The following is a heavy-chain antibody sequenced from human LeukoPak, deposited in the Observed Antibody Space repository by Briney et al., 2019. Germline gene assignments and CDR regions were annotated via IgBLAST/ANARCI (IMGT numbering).Heavy chain of an antibody. V-gene: IGHV4-39*01. J-gene: IGHJ4*02. D-gene: IGHD5-24*01. Sequence: SETLSLTCTVSGGSISSSSYYWGWIRQPPGKGLEWIGSIYYSGSTYYNPSLKSRVTISVDTSKNQFSLKLSSVTAADTAVYYCARRGWRDGYNSFDYWGQGTLVTVSS. CDR3: ARRGWRDGYNSFDY. CDR1: GGSISSSSYY. CDR2: IYYSGST.